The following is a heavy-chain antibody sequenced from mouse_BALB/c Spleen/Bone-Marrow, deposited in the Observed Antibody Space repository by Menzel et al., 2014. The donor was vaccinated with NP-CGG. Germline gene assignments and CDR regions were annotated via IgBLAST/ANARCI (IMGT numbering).Heavy chain of an antibody. CDR1: GFNIRDTY. CDR2: IDSANDNT. Sequence: VQLQQSGAELVKPGASVKLSCTASGFNIRDTYLHWVKQRPEQGLEWIGRIDSANDNTKYDPKFQGKATITADSSSNTAYLQRSSLTSEDAAVYCCAGRCCGGYWGQGTTLTVSS. V-gene: IGHV14-3*02. J-gene: IGHJ2*01. CDR3: AGRCCGGY.